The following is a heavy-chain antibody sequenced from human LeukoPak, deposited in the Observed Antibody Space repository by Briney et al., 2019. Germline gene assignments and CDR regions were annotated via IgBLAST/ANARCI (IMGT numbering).Heavy chain of an antibody. D-gene: IGHD3-10*01. J-gene: IGHJ4*02. CDR2: ISGSGGST. V-gene: IGHV3-23*01. Sequence: GGSLRLSCAASGFTFSSYAMSWVRQAPGKGLEWVSAISGSGGSTYYADSVKGRFTISRDNSKNTLYLQMNSLRVEDTAVYCCAKDVGPMVRGVIIYDYWGQGTLVTVSS. CDR3: AKDVGPMVRGVIIYDY. CDR1: GFTFSSYA.